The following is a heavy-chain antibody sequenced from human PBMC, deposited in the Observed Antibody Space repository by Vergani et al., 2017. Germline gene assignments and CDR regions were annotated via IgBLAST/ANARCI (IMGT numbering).Heavy chain of an antibody. V-gene: IGHV3-30*18. J-gene: IGHJ4*02. CDR1: GFTFSSYG. Sequence: QVQLVESGGGVVQPGRSLRLSCAASGFTFSSYGMHWVRQAPGKGLEWVAVISYDGSNKYYADSVKGRFTISRDNSKNTLYLQMNSLRAEDTAVYYCAKGYLWQLVWGQGTLVTVSS. CDR3: AKGYLWQLV. CDR2: ISYDGSNK. D-gene: IGHD6-6*01.